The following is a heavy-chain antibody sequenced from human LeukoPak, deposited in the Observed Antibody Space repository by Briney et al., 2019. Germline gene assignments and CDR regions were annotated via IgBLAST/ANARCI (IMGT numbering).Heavy chain of an antibody. J-gene: IGHJ4*02. Sequence: GGSLRLSCAASGFTFDDYAMHWVRQAPGKGLEWVSLISGDGGSTYYADSVKGRFTISRDNSKNSLYLQMNSLRAEDTAVYYCAKGGYKSMDFDYWGQGTLVTVSS. CDR2: ISGDGGST. CDR1: GFTFDDYA. V-gene: IGHV3-43*02. D-gene: IGHD5-24*01. CDR3: AKGGYKSMDFDY.